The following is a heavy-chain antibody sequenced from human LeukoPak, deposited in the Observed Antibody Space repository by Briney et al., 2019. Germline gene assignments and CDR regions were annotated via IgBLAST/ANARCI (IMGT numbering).Heavy chain of an antibody. Sequence: PGGSLRLSCAASGFTFSSYAMSWVRQAPGKGLEWVSAISGSGGSTYYADSVKGRFTISRDNSKNTLYLQMNSLKTEDTAVYYCTTRYSSSWYGLKVADYWGQGTLVTVSS. V-gene: IGHV3-23*01. CDR3: TTRYSSSWYGLKVADY. J-gene: IGHJ4*02. D-gene: IGHD6-13*01. CDR2: ISGSGGST. CDR1: GFTFSSYA.